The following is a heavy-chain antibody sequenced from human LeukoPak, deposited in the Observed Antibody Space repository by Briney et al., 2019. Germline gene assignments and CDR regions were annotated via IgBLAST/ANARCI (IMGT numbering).Heavy chain of an antibody. D-gene: IGHD6-19*01. V-gene: IGHV3-15*01. CDR3: TTRGRTTTGDSSGWGDY. CDR1: GFTFSNAW. J-gene: IGHJ4*02. Sequence: GGSLRLSCAASGFTFSNAWMSLVRQAPGKGLEWVGRIKSKTDGGTTDYAAPVKGRFTISRDDSKNTLYLQMNSLKTEDTAVYYCTTRGRTTTGDSSGWGDYWGQGTLVTVSS. CDR2: IKSKTDGGTT.